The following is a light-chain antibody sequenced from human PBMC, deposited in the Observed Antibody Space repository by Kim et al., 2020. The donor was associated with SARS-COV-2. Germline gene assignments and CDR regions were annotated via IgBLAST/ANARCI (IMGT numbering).Light chain of an antibody. CDR3: QQSYSTPHSL. CDR1: QSISSY. J-gene: IGKJ3*01. Sequence: SVGDRVTITCRASQSISSYLNWYQQKPGKAPKLLIYAASSLQSGVPSRFSGSGSGTDFTLTISSLQPEDFATYYCQQSYSTPHSLFGPGTKVDIK. V-gene: IGKV1-39*01. CDR2: AAS.